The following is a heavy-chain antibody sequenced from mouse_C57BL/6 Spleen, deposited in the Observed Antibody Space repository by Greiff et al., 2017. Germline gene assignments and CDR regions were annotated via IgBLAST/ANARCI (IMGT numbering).Heavy chain of an antibody. Sequence: QVQLKQPGAELVKPGASVKLSCKASGYTFTSYWMHWVKQRPGQGLEWIGMIHPNSGSTNYNEKFKSKATLTVDKSSSTAYMQLSSLTSEDSAVYYCARRVLPYAMDYWGQGTSVTVSS. D-gene: IGHD5-5*01. V-gene: IGHV1-64*01. CDR1: GYTFTSYW. CDR2: IHPNSGST. CDR3: ARRVLPYAMDY. J-gene: IGHJ4*01.